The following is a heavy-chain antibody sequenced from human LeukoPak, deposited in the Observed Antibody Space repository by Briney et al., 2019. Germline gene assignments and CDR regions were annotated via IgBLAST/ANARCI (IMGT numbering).Heavy chain of an antibody. V-gene: IGHV3-7*01. J-gene: IGHJ4*02. CDR2: IKEDRSDK. D-gene: IGHD5-12*01. CDR3: AKGGHFNFDY. CDR1: GFTFSTYW. Sequence: GGSLRLSCAASGFTFSTYWMKWVRQAPGKGLEWVASIKEDRSDKYYVDSVKGRFSISRDNAKNSLYLQMNSLRTEDTAVYYCAKGGHFNFDYWGQGTLVTVSS.